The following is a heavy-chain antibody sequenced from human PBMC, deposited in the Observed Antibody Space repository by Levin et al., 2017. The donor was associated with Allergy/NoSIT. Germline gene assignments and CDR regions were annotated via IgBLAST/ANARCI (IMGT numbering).Heavy chain of an antibody. CDR3: AKELGYCSGGSCYSGGYGAFDI. V-gene: IGHV3-23*01. J-gene: IGHJ3*02. Sequence: ETLSLTCAASGFTFSSYAMSWVRQAPGKGLEWVSAISGSGGSTYYADSVKGRFTISRDNSKNTLYLQMNSLRAEDTAVYYCAKELGYCSGGSCYSGGYGAFDIWGQGTMVTVSS. D-gene: IGHD2-15*01. CDR1: GFTFSSYA. CDR2: ISGSGGST.